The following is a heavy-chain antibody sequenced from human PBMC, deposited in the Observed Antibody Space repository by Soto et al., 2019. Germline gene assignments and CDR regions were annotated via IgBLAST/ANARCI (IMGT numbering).Heavy chain of an antibody. CDR3: AHSGYYYGSGSSQGWFDP. CDR1: GFSLSTSGVG. Sequence: QITLKESGPTLVKPTQTLTLTCTFSGFSLSTSGVGVGWIRQPPGKALEWLALIYWDDDKRYSPSLKSRLTITKDTSKNQVVLTMTNMDPVDTATYYCAHSGYYYGSGSSQGWFDPWGQGTLVTVSS. V-gene: IGHV2-5*02. D-gene: IGHD3-10*01. CDR2: IYWDDDK. J-gene: IGHJ5*02.